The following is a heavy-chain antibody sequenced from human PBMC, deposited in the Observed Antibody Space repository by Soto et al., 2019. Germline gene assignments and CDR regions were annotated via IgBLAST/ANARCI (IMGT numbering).Heavy chain of an antibody. V-gene: IGHV3-23*01. Sequence: EVQLLESGGGLVQPGGSLRLSCAGSGSTFSDYAMNWVRQAPGKGLEWVSVISDNGIKTYYADSVKGRFTISRENSKNTLYLQMNSLRAEDTAVYDCASRRGSSGWYRWFDPWGQGTLVTVSS. CDR2: ISDNGIKT. CDR1: GSTFSDYA. CDR3: ASRRGSSGWYRWFDP. D-gene: IGHD6-19*01. J-gene: IGHJ5*02.